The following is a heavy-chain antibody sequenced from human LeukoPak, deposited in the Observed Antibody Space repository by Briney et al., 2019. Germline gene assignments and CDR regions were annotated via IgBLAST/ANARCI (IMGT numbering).Heavy chain of an antibody. CDR3: ARGKTDYYDSTAYRFDP. CDR2: ISGSGGST. Sequence: HPGGSLRLSCAASGFTFSSYAMSWVRQAPGKGLEWVSTISGSGGSTYYADSVKGRFSISRDNSKNTLYLQMNSLRAEDTAVYYCARGKTDYYDSTAYRFDPWGQGTLVTVSS. J-gene: IGHJ5*02. CDR1: GFTFSSYA. V-gene: IGHV3-23*01. D-gene: IGHD3-22*01.